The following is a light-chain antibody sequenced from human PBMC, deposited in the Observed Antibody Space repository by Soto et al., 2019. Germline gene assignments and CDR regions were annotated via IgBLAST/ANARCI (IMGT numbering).Light chain of an antibody. CDR3: QRYDISPFP. CDR1: QSVSSPY. CDR2: GAS. J-gene: IGKJ2*01. Sequence: ESVLTQSPGTLSLSPGERATLSYRASQSVSSPYLAWYQQKPGLAPRLLIYGASSRATGIPDRFSGSGSGPDLTLTISRLEPEDFAVYYCQRYDISPFPFGQGTKLESK. V-gene: IGKV3-20*01.